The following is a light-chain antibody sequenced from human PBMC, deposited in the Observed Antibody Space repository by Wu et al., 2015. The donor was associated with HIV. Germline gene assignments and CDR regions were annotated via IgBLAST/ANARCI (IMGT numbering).Light chain of an antibody. V-gene: IGKV3-11*01. CDR2: DAS. J-gene: IGKJ5*01. CDR3: QQRLNWPPVT. CDR1: QSLSNY. Sequence: EIVLTQFPATQSLSPGERATLSCRASQSLSNYLAWYQQKPGQPPRLLIYDASNRAPGIPARFSGSGSGTDFTLTISSLEPEDFAIYYCQQRLNWPPVTFGQGTRLEIK.